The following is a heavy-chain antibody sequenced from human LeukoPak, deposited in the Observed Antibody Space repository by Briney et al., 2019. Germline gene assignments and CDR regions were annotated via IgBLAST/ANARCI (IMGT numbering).Heavy chain of an antibody. V-gene: IGHV3-23*01. Sequence: GGSLRLSCAASGFTFSSYAMSWVRQGPGKGLEWVSAISGNGGRTYYGDSVKGRFTISRDNSKNTLYLQMNSLRAEDTAVFYCAKVAETGTILGKFDNWGQGTLVTVSS. CDR3: AKVAETGTILGKFDN. CDR1: GFTFSSYA. CDR2: ISGNGGRT. D-gene: IGHD5-24*01. J-gene: IGHJ4*02.